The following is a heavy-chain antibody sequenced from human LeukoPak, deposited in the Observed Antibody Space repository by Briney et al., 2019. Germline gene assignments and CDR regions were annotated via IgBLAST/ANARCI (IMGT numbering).Heavy chain of an antibody. CDR3: ARDRGYCGSDSCYHFDY. V-gene: IGHV4-61*01. D-gene: IGHD2-2*01. CDR2: ASHSGST. J-gene: IGHJ4*02. CDR1: GGSFSSASYY. Sequence: SETLSLTCSVSGGSFSSASYYWGWIRQSPEKGLERIGFASHSGSTYYSPSLKSRVSISVDTPKNQFYLELSSVTAADTAVYYCARDRGYCGSDSCYHFDYWGQGTLVTVSS.